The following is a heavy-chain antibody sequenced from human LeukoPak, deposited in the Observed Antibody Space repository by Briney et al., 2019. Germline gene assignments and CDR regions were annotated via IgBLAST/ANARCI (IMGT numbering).Heavy chain of an antibody. CDR1: GFTFSSYG. D-gene: IGHD1-26*01. J-gene: IGHJ4*02. V-gene: IGHV3-30*18. Sequence: GGSLRLSCAASGFTFSSYGMHWVRQAPGKGLEWVAVISYDGSNKYYADSVKGRFTISRDNSKNTLYLQMNSLRAEDTAVYYCAKDHEVGATSAGIDYWGQGTLVTVSS. CDR3: AKDHEVGATSAGIDY. CDR2: ISYDGSNK.